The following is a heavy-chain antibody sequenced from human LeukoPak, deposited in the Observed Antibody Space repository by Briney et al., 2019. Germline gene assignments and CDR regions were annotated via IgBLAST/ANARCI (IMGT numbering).Heavy chain of an antibody. D-gene: IGHD6-19*01. CDR1: GFTFSTYV. Sequence: GGSLRLSCAASGFTFSTYVMHWVRQAPGKGLQWVAVILYDGGNKYYADSVRGRFIISRDNSKNTLYLHMNSLTAEDTAVYYCAGVVAGSVYNSGMDVWGQGTTVTVSS. J-gene: IGHJ6*02. CDR2: ILYDGGNK. CDR3: AGVVAGSVYNSGMDV. V-gene: IGHV3-30*01.